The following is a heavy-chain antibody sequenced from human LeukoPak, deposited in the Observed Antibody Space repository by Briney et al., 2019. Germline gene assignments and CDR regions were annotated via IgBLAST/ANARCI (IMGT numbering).Heavy chain of an antibody. CDR3: ARAMVGAVIILPLDV. D-gene: IGHD3-10*01. V-gene: IGHV3-64*01. Sequence: GGSLRLSCAASGFTFSSYAMHSVRQAPGKGLEYVSAISSNGGSTYYANSVKGRFTISRDNSKNTLYLQMGSLRAEDMAVYYCARAMVGAVIILPLDVWGKGTPVTVSS. CDR1: GFTFSSYA. CDR2: ISSNGGST. J-gene: IGHJ6*04.